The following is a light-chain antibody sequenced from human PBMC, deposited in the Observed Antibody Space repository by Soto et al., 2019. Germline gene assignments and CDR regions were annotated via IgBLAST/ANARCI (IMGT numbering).Light chain of an antibody. V-gene: IGKV3-20*01. CDR1: QSVNSNY. Sequence: EIVLTQSPGTLSLSPGERATLSCRASQSVNSNYLAWYQQRPGQAPRLLMYSASTRAIGIPDRFSGSGSGTDFTLTISRLEPEDFAVYFCHQFGSSPLCTFGQGTKVEI. J-gene: IGKJ1*01. CDR3: HQFGSSPLCT. CDR2: SAS.